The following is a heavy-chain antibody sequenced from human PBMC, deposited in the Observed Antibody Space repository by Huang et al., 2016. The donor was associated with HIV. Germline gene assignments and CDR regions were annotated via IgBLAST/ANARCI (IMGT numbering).Heavy chain of an antibody. V-gene: IGHV3-53*01. CDR3: ARDHDYLDY. CDR2: LYPDGTT. J-gene: IGHJ4*02. CDR1: GFIVSSNY. Sequence: EEQLVESGGGLIRPGGSLRLSCAPSGFIVSSNYFSGVRLAPGKRLEWVSMLYPDGTTFYADSVKGRFTISRDDSQNIVYLQMNNLRVDDTAVYYCARDHDYLDYWGQGTLVTVSS.